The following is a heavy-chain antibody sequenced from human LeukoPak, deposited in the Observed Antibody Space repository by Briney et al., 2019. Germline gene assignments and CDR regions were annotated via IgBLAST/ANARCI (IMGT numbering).Heavy chain of an antibody. J-gene: IGHJ4*02. D-gene: IGHD3-9*01. V-gene: IGHV3-21*01. CDR1: GFTFSSYS. CDR2: MNSVSSHI. Sequence: PGGSLRLSCAASGFTFSSYSMSWVRQAPGKGLEWVALMNSVSSHIYYADSVKGRFTISRDNAKNSLYLQMNSLRAEDTAVYYCAKAMTSSTYYFDSWGQGTLVTVSS. CDR3: AKAMTSSTYYFDS.